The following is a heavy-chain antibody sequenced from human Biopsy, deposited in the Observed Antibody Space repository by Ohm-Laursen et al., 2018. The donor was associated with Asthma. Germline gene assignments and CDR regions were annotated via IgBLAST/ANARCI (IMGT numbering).Heavy chain of an antibody. CDR3: ASDFPKDYVRYNFQF. J-gene: IGHJ4*02. CDR2: HDHEEGGT. V-gene: IGHV1-24*01. Sequence: GASVKASCTISGYSLTDLSMHWVRQAPGQGLEWLGGHDHEEGGTVNARRFQGKFTMTEDTSTDTAYMELSSLSSDDTAVYYCASDFPKDYVRYNFQFWGQGTLVTVSS. CDR1: GYSLTDLS. D-gene: IGHD4-17*01.